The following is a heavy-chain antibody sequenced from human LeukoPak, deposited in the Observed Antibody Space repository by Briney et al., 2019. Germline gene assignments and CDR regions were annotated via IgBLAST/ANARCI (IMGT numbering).Heavy chain of an antibody. CDR2: IWYDGSNK. Sequence: PGRSLRLSCAASGFTFSSYGMHWVRQAPGKGLEWVAVIWYDGSNKYYADSVKGRFTISRDNSKNTLYLQMNSLRAEDTAVYYCARYNGYSSSWHRHYYYYIDVWGKGTTVTVSS. V-gene: IGHV3-33*01. D-gene: IGHD6-13*01. CDR1: GFTFSSYG. J-gene: IGHJ6*03. CDR3: ARYNGYSSSWHRHYYYYIDV.